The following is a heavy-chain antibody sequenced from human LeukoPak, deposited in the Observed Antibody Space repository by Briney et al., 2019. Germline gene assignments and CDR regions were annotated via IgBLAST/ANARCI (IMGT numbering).Heavy chain of an antibody. V-gene: IGHV3-20*04. CDR2: INWNGGST. D-gene: IGHD3-3*01. CDR3: ARDRGDFWSGYYTNYFDY. J-gene: IGHJ4*02. Sequence: PGGSLRLSCAASGFTFDDYGMSWVRQAPGKGLEWVSGINWNGGSTNYADSVKGRFTISRDNAKNSLSLQMNSLRAEDTAVYYCARDRGDFWSGYYTNYFDYWGQGTLVTVSS. CDR1: GFTFDDYG.